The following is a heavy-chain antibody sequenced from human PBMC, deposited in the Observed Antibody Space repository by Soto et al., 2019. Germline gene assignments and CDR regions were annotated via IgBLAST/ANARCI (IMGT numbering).Heavy chain of an antibody. V-gene: IGHV1-2*02. D-gene: IGHD6-13*01. CDR2: ISPNSGVT. Sequence: ASVKVSCKASGYTFTDYYLHWVRQAPGQGLEWMGWISPNSGVTNYAQKFQGRVTMTRDTSITTANMELSRLRSDDTAVYYCAREAFLSGYSRSREIDYWG. CDR3: AREAFLSGYSRSREIDY. J-gene: IGHJ4*01. CDR1: GYTFTDYY.